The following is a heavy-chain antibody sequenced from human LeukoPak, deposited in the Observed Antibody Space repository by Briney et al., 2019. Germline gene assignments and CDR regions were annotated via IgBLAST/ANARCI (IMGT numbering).Heavy chain of an antibody. CDR1: GGSISSGNYY. CDR3: ARGTGKHYDVLTGSDY. J-gene: IGHJ4*02. Sequence: SETLSLTCTVSGGSISSGNYYWSWIRQPAGKGLEWIGRIYISGTTNYNPSLKSRVTISVDTSKNQFSLKLSSVTAADTAVYYCARGTGKHYDVLTGSDYWGQGTLVIVSS. CDR2: IYISGTT. D-gene: IGHD3-9*01. V-gene: IGHV4-61*02.